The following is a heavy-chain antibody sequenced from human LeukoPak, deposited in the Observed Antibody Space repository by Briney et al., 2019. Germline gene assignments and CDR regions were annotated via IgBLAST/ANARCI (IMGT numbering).Heavy chain of an antibody. Sequence: GGSLRLSCAASGFTFSSYGMHWVRQAPGKGLEWVGNIQPDGSEGYPVDSVKGRFTISRDNARNSLFLQMNSLRVEDTAVYYCASQSYARFDPWGQGTLVTVSS. CDR1: GFTFSSYG. V-gene: IGHV3-7*01. D-gene: IGHD3-16*01. CDR3: ASQSYARFDP. CDR2: IQPDGSEG. J-gene: IGHJ5*02.